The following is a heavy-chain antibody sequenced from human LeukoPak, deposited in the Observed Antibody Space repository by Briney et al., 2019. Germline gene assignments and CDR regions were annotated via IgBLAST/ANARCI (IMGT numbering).Heavy chain of an antibody. Sequence: GGSLRLSCAASGFIFSSYGMTWVRQAPGKGLEWVSYISSSSSTIYYADSVKGRFTISRDNAKNSLYLQMNSLRDEDTAVYYCARFEVYDRSGYYPFDYWGQGTLVTVSS. CDR2: ISSSSSTI. J-gene: IGHJ4*02. CDR3: ARFEVYDRSGYYPFDY. D-gene: IGHD3-22*01. CDR1: GFIFSSYG. V-gene: IGHV3-48*02.